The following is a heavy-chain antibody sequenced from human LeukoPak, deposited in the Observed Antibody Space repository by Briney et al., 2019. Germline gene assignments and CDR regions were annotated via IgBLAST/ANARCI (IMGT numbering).Heavy chain of an antibody. CDR1: GFTFSSYS. D-gene: IGHD1-26*01. Sequence: GGSLRLSCAASGFTFSSYSMNWVRQAPGKGLEWVSSISSSSSYIYYADSVKGRFTTSRDNSKNTLYLQMNSLRAEDTAVYYCARDRVGRAYYYYMDVWGKGTTVTVSS. V-gene: IGHV3-21*01. J-gene: IGHJ6*03. CDR2: ISSSSSYI. CDR3: ARDRVGRAYYYYMDV.